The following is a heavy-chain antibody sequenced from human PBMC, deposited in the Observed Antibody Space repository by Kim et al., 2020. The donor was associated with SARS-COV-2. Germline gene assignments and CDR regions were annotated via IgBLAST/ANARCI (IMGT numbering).Heavy chain of an antibody. J-gene: IGHJ4*02. Sequence: PSLKSRVTISVDTSKNQFSLKLSSVTAADTAVYYCAREVGAVAGTRHFDYWGQGTLVTVSS. CDR3: AREVGAVAGTRHFDY. D-gene: IGHD6-19*01. V-gene: IGHV4-30-2*04.